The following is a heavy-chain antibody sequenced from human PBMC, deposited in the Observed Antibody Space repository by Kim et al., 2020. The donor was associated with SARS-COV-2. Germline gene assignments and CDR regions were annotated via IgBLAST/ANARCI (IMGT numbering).Heavy chain of an antibody. J-gene: IGHJ6*02. D-gene: IGHD3-3*01. CDR3: AADRDPQAYYDFWSGYCMDV. V-gene: IGHV1-58*01. CDR1: GFTLTTSA. Sequence: SVKVSCKASGFTLTTSAVQWVRQARGQRPEWIGWIVGGSGHTDYTQKFQERATITRDMFTNTAHMELSSLRSEDTAVYYCAADRDPQAYYDFWSGYCMDVWGQGTTVTVSS. CDR2: IVGGSGHT.